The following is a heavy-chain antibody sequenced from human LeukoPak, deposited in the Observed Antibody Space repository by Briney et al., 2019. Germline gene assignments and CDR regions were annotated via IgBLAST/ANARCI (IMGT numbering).Heavy chain of an antibody. CDR1: VGTFSSYA. J-gene: IGHJ6*03. V-gene: IGHV1-69*06. D-gene: IGHD6-19*01. CDR2: IIPSLGTA. CDR3: ARDRIAVAGRKYYYYMDV. Sequence: ASVKVSCKASVGTFSSYAISWVRQAPGQGLEWMGGIIPSLGTANYAQKFMGRVTITADKSTSTAYMELSSLRSEDTAVYYCARDRIAVAGRKYYYYMDVWGKGTTVTVSS.